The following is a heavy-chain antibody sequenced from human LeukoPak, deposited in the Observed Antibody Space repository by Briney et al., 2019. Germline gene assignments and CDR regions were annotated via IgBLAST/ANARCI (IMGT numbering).Heavy chain of an antibody. Sequence: PSETLSLTCTVSGYSIGSGYYWGWIRQPPGKGLEWIGSIYHSGSTYYNPSLKSRVTISVDTSKNQFSLKLSSVTAADTAVYYCAREAGSGYYRGFADVWGKGTTVTVSS. CDR1: GYSIGSGYY. V-gene: IGHV4-38-2*02. CDR2: IYHSGST. D-gene: IGHD3-22*01. CDR3: AREAGSGYYRGFADV. J-gene: IGHJ6*04.